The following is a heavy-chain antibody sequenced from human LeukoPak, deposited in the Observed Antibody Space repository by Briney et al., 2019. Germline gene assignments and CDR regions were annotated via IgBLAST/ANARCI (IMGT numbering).Heavy chain of an antibody. CDR3: ARDAKYYFGSRTYFFFEY. CDR2: IYTSGTT. CDR1: GGSFSSYY. D-gene: IGHD3-10*01. V-gene: IGHV4-4*07. Sequence: PSETLSLTCTVSGGSFSSYYWSWIRQPAGKGLEWIGHIYTSGTTNYNPSLKSRVTMSIDTSKNQFSLKLSSVTAADTAIYYCARDAKYYFGSRTYFFFEYWGQGTLVTVSS. J-gene: IGHJ4*02.